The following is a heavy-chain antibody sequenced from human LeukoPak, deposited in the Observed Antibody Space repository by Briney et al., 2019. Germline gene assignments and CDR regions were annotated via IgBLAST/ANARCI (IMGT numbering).Heavy chain of an antibody. CDR1: GFTFNTYA. Sequence: PGGSLRLSCAASGFTFNTYAIAWVRQAPGKGLEWVSSINNNGLSTYYADSVKGRFTISRDTSKSTLYLQMNSLRGDDTAVYYCARDSGSYLQPTDYWGQGTLVTVSS. V-gene: IGHV3-23*01. J-gene: IGHJ4*02. CDR3: ARDSGSYLQPTDY. D-gene: IGHD1-26*01. CDR2: INNNGLST.